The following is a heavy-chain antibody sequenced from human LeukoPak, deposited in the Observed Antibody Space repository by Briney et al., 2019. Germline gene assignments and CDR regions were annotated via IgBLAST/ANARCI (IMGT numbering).Heavy chain of an antibody. D-gene: IGHD6-13*01. CDR1: GYSFTSHW. CDR2: IYPGNSES. V-gene: IGHV5-51*01. J-gene: IGHJ4*02. Sequence: GESLKISCKGSGYSFTSHWIGWVRQAPGKGLEWMGIIYPGNSESRFSPSFQGQVTFSADKSISTAYLQWSSLKASDTAIYYCTRHIAAGGPDYWGQGTLVTVSS. CDR3: TRHIAAGGPDY.